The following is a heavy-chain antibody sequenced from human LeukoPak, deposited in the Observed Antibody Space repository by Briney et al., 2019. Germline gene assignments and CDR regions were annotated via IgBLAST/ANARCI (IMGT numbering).Heavy chain of an antibody. CDR1: GYTFTGYY. CDR2: INPNSGGT. D-gene: IGHD3-3*01. V-gene: IGHV1-2*02. J-gene: IGHJ4*02. Sequence: GASVKVSCKASGYTFTGYYMHWVRQAPGQGLEWMGWINPNSGGTNYAQKFQGRVTMTRDTSISTAYTELSRLRSDDTAVYYCARDGPSGYDFWSGYDFDYWGQGTLVTVSS. CDR3: ARDGPSGYDFWSGYDFDY.